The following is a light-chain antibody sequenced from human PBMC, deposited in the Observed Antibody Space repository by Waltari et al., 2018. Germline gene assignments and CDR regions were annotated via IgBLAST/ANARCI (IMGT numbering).Light chain of an antibody. CDR3: HHYVNLPVT. CDR1: QSVSRAF. Sequence: EIVLTQSPGTLSLSPGERATLSCRASQSVSRAFAWYQQKPGQAPRLLIYAASTRATGVPDRFSGSGSGTDFSLTISRLDPEDFAVYYCHHYVNLPVTFGQGTKVEI. CDR2: AAS. J-gene: IGKJ1*01. V-gene: IGKV3-20*01.